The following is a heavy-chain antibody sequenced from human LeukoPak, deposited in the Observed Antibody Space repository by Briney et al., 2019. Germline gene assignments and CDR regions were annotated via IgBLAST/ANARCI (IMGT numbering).Heavy chain of an antibody. CDR2: IYDSGST. CDR3: ACLTTADAFDI. J-gene: IGHJ3*02. V-gene: IGHV4-59*02. Sequence: PETLSLTCTVSGGSVSSYYWSWIRQPPGKGLEWIGYIYDSGSTNYSPSLKSRVTISVDSSKNHFSLKLSSVTAADTAVYYCACLTTADAFDIWGPGTMVTVSS. CDR1: GGSVSSYY. D-gene: IGHD3-22*01.